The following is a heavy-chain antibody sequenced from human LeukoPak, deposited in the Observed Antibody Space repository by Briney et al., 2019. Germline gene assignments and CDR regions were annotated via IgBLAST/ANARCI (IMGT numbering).Heavy chain of an antibody. J-gene: IGHJ4*02. CDR1: GFTFSGYA. CDR3: AKRDHYDTSSYASLFDQ. D-gene: IGHD3-22*01. V-gene: IGHV3-23*01. Sequence: GGSLRLSXVASGFTFSGYAMSWVRQAPGKGLNWVTGISGNGATTYYTDSVKGRFTISRDNSKNTLYVQMDNPRAEDTAVYYCAKRDHYDTSSYASLFDQWGQGTLVTVSS. CDR2: ISGNGATT.